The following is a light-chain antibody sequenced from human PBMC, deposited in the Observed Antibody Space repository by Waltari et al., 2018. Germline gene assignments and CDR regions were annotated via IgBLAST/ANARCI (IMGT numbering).Light chain of an antibody. Sequence: QSALTQPASVSGSPGQSITFSCTGTVSDVGGYDFVSWYQQHPGKVPKLMIYEVSNRPSGVSNRFSGSKSGNTASLTISGLQAEDEADYYCLSYTSSSTYVFGTGTKVTVL. J-gene: IGLJ1*01. V-gene: IGLV2-14*01. CDR3: LSYTSSSTYV. CDR2: EVS. CDR1: VSDVGGYDF.